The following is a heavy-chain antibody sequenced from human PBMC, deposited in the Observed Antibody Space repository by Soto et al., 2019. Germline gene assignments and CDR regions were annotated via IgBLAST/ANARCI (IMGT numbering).Heavy chain of an antibody. CDR1: GFSLSTSGMC. J-gene: IGHJ4*02. D-gene: IGHD4-17*01. Sequence: SGPTLVNPTQTLTLTCTFSGFSLSTSGMCVSWIRQPPGKALEWLARIDWDDDKYYSTSLKTRLTISKDTSKNQVVLTLTNMDPVDTATYYCARTSTVPLPFDYWGQGTLVTVSS. CDR3: ARTSTVPLPFDY. V-gene: IGHV2-70*11. CDR2: IDWDDDK.